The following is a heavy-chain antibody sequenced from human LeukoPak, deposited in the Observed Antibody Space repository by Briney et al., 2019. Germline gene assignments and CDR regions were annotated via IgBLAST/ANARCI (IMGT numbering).Heavy chain of an antibody. J-gene: IGHJ4*02. D-gene: IGHD3-10*01. CDR1: GGSISSYY. Sequence: SETLSLTCTVSGGSISSYYWSWIRQPAGKGLEWIGSIYHSGSTYYNPSLKSRVTISVDTSKNQFSLKLSSVTAADTAVYYCAREKGYMVRGKLGYWGQGTLVTVSS. V-gene: IGHV4-4*07. CDR2: IYHSGST. CDR3: AREKGYMVRGKLGY.